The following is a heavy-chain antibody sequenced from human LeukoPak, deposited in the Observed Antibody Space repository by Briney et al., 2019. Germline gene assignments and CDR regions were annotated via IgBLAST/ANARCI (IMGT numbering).Heavy chain of an antibody. Sequence: PGGSLRLSCAASGFTFSSYGMHWVRQAPGKGLEWVAVISYDGSNKYYADSVKGRFTISRDNSKNTLYLQMNSLRAEDTAVYYCAKMEAGSHYYYGMDVWGQGTTVTVSS. D-gene: IGHD6-19*01. CDR1: GFTFSSYG. V-gene: IGHV3-30*18. J-gene: IGHJ6*02. CDR2: ISYDGSNK. CDR3: AKMEAGSHYYYGMDV.